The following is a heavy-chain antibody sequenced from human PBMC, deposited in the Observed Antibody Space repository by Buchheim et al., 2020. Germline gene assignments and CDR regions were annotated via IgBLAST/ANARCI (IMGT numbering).Heavy chain of an antibody. CDR2: IIPLFGTA. CDR1: GDIFSNYA. Sequence: QVQLVQSGPEVKKPGSSVRVSCKTSGDIFSNYAISWVRQAPGQGLQWVGGIIPLFGTANYAPQFQGRVTITAAKSTSTVYMELRSVRYEDAAVYYCARQFAYESSGYYFYYWGQGTL. CDR3: ARQFAYESSGYYFYY. D-gene: IGHD3-22*01. J-gene: IGHJ4*02. V-gene: IGHV1-69*14.